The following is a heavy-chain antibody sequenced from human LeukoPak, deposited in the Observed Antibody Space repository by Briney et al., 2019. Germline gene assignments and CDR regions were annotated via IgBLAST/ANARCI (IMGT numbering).Heavy chain of an antibody. CDR1: GFTFSSYS. J-gene: IGHJ4*02. CDR2: ISSSSSYI. Sequence: GGFLRLSCAASGFTFSSYSMNWVRQAPGKGLEWVSSISSSSSYIYYADSVKGRFTISRDNAKNTLYLQMNSLRAEDTAVYYCARDPSYCSGGSCYPDYWGQGTLVTVSS. V-gene: IGHV3-21*01. CDR3: ARDPSYCSGGSCYPDY. D-gene: IGHD2-15*01.